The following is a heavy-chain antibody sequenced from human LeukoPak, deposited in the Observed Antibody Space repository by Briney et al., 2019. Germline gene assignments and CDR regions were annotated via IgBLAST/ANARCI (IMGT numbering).Heavy chain of an antibody. Sequence: GGSLRLSCAASGFTFNSYEMNWVRQAPGKGLEWVSYISNGGSTTYYADSVKGRFTISRDNAKNSLYLLTNSLRAEDTAVYYCARGGACSGGSCYGFGMGVWGQGTTVTVSS. CDR3: ARGGACSGGSCYGFGMGV. CDR2: ISNGGSTT. V-gene: IGHV3-48*03. D-gene: IGHD2-15*01. CDR1: GFTFNSYE. J-gene: IGHJ6*02.